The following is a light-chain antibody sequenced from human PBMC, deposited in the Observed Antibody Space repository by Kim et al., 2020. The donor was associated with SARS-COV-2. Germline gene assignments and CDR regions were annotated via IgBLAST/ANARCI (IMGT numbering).Light chain of an antibody. J-gene: IGKJ2*03. V-gene: IGKV1-5*01. Sequence: SASRGDRVRITCRASQSVDRWLAWYQQRPGKAPKLLIYDATDLKSGVPSRFSGRGSGTEFTLTITSLQPDDFGTYYCQQYSTYSYSLGQGTKLEI. CDR1: QSVDRW. CDR2: DAT. CDR3: QQYSTYSYS.